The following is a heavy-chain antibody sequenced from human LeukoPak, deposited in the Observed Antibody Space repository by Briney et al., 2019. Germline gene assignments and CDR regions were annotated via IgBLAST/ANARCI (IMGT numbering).Heavy chain of an antibody. V-gene: IGHV4-59*01. CDR2: IYYTGST. CDR1: GGSMSSYY. Sequence: SETLSLTCTVFGGSMSSYYWSWIRQPPGEGLEWIGYIYYTGSTDYNPSLKSRVTISVDTSKNQFSLKLSSVTAADTALYYCARWDTSSSGRFDYWGQGTLVSVSS. J-gene: IGHJ4*02. CDR3: ARWDTSSSGRFDY. D-gene: IGHD5-18*01.